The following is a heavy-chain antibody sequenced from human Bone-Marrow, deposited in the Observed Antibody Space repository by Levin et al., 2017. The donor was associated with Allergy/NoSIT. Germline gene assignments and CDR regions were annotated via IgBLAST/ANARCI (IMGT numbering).Heavy chain of an antibody. Sequence: GESLKISCKGSGYSFPNYWIGWVRQMPGKGLEWMGIIYPDDSDTKYSPSFHGQVTISADKSISTAYLQWNSLKASDTAMYYCATQVNYYHSSAYDPKLWYWGQGTLVTVSS. J-gene: IGHJ4*02. V-gene: IGHV5-51*01. D-gene: IGHD3-22*01. CDR2: IYPDDSDT. CDR1: GYSFPNYW. CDR3: ATQVNYYHSSAYDPKLWY.